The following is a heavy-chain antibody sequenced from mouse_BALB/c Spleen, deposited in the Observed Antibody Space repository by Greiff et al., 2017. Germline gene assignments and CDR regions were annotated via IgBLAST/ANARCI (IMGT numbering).Heavy chain of an antibody. J-gene: IGHJ2*01. Sequence: EVKLMESGGGLVQPGGSLRLSCATSGFTFTDYYMSWVRQPPGKALEWLGFIRNKANGYTTEYSASMKGRFTISRDNSQSILYLQMNTLRAEDSATYYCARAPFDYWGQGTTLTVSS. V-gene: IGHV7-3*02. CDR2: IRNKANGYTT. CDR3: ARAPFDY. CDR1: GFTFTDYY.